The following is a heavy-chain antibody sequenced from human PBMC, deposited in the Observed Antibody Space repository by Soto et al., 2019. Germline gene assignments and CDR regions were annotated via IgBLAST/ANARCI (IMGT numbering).Heavy chain of an antibody. D-gene: IGHD6-13*01. J-gene: IGHJ3*01. CDR3: AREGYSSSWYLAGAFDL. CDR1: GGSISVYY. CDR2: ISYTGST. V-gene: IGHV4-59*01. Sequence: WETLSLTCTVSGGSISVYYWTWIRQPPGKELEWIGYISYTGSTNYNPSLKSRVTISVDTSKNQFSLKLSSVTAADTAVYYCAREGYSSSWYLAGAFDLWGQGTMVTVS.